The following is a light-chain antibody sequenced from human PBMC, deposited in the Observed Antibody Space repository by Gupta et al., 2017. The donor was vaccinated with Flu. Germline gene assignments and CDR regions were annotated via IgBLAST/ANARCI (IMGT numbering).Light chain of an antibody. Sequence: DNQMAQSPSSLSVSVGDRVTITCRASQDIGTALACYQQRPGKVPMRLIYAASTLESGVPSSFSGCGSGTEFTFTISSLQPEDFATFYCRRYNRYAFTFGRGTKVEIK. CDR1: QDIGTA. CDR2: AAS. CDR3: RRYNRYAFT. J-gene: IGKJ4*01. V-gene: IGKV1-17*01.